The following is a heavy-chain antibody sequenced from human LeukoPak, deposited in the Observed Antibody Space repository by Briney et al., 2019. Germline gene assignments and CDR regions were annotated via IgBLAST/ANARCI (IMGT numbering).Heavy chain of an antibody. V-gene: IGHV3-74*01. J-gene: IGHJ1*01. CDR2: IKSDGST. D-gene: IGHD3-22*01. CDR3: ARAPSEIGGYYPEYFRH. Sequence: PGGPLRLSCVASGFTFSSYWMHWVRQAPGKGLVWVSRIKSDGSTNYADSVKGRFTISRDNAKNTVSLQMNSLRAEDTGVYFCARAPSEIGGYYPEYFRHWGQGTLVTVSS. CDR1: GFTFSSYW.